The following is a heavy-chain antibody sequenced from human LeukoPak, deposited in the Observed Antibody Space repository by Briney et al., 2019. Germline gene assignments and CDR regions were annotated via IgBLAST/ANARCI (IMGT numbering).Heavy chain of an antibody. V-gene: IGHV6-1*01. CDR1: GDSVSSNSAA. D-gene: IGHD6-19*01. J-gene: IGHJ5*02. Sequence: SQTLSLTCAISGDSVSSNSAAWNWIRQSPSRGLEWLGGTYYRSKWYNDYAVSVKSRITINPDTSKNQFSLQLNSVTPEDTAVYYCASGGLWLVRDWFDPWGQGTLVTVSS. CDR3: ASGGLWLVRDWFDP. CDR2: TYYRSKWYN.